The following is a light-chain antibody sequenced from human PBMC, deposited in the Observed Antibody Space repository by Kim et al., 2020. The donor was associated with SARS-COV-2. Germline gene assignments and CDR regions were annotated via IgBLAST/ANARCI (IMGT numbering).Light chain of an antibody. V-gene: IGKV1-5*03. Sequence: ASVEDTVTIHCRASQSVGLWLAWYQHKPGQDPKLRIDKYSQIRPCVPSRFVGGGSGTHFTLTITSLQPSDFAVHYCQQYGTHSTFGPGTKVDIK. J-gene: IGKJ1*01. CDR3: QQYGTHST. CDR2: KYS. CDR1: QSVGLW.